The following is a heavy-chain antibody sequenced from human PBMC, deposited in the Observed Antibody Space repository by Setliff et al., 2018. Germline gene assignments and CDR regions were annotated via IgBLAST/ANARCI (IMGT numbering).Heavy chain of an antibody. Sequence: PSETLSLTCTVSGGSISSHYWSWIRQPPGKGLEWIGYIYYSGSTNYNPSLKSRVTISVDKSKNQFSLRLSSVTAADTAVYYRARVPRLLSVRNAFDIWGQGTMVTVSS. CDR2: IYYSGST. CDR1: GGSISSHY. J-gene: IGHJ3*02. CDR3: ARVPRLLSVRNAFDI. V-gene: IGHV4-59*11. D-gene: IGHD3-22*01.